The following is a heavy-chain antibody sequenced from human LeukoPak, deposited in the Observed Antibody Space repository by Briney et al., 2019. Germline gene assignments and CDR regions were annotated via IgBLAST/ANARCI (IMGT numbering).Heavy chain of an antibody. D-gene: IGHD4/OR15-4a*01. CDR3: ATRGFSDYGANFDY. CDR2: IDPSDSYT. J-gene: IGHJ4*02. CDR1: GYSFTSYW. V-gene: IGHV5-10-1*01. Sequence: GESLKISCKGSGYSFTSYWISWVRQMPGKGLEWMGRIDPSDSYTNCSPSFQGHVTISADKSISTAYLQWSSLKASDTAMYYCATRGFSDYGANFDYWGQGTLVTVSS.